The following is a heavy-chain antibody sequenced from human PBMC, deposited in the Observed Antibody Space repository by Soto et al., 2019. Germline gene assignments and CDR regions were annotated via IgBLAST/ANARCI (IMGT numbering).Heavy chain of an antibody. Sequence: SETLSLTCTVSGGSISSYYWSWIRQPPGKGLEWIGSVYYTGSTNYNPSLESRVTMSVDTSKNQFSLKLSSVTAADTAVYYCARHLCSSTRCSPYFVYWGQGALVTVSS. CDR3: ARHLCSSTRCSPYFVY. J-gene: IGHJ4*02. D-gene: IGHD2-2*01. V-gene: IGHV4-59*08. CDR1: GGSISSYY. CDR2: VYYTGST.